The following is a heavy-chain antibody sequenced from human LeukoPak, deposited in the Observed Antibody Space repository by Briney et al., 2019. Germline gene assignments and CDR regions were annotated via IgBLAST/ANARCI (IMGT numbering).Heavy chain of an antibody. Sequence: SSSSSTIYYADSVKGRFTISRDNAKNSLYLQMNSLRVEDTAVYYCARSVDIDYWGQGTLVTVSS. CDR2: SSSSSTI. V-gene: IGHV3-48*01. D-gene: IGHD5-12*01. CDR3: ARSVDIDY. J-gene: IGHJ4*02.